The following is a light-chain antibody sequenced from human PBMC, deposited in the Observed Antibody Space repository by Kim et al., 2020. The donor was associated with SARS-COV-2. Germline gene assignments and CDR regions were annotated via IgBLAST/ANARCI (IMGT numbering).Light chain of an antibody. J-gene: IGLJ2*01. CDR1: TGTLTSGHF. CDR3: LLSYGDTRKI. V-gene: IGLV7-46*01. CDR2: NTD. Sequence: VTVTLTCGSNTGTLTSGHFPYWFQQKPGQAPRALIYNTDYRYSWTPARFSGSLLGGKAALTLSDAQAEDEADYYCLLSYGDTRKIFGGGTKLTVL.